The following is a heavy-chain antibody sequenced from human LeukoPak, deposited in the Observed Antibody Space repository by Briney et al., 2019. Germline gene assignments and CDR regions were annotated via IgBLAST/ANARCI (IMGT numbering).Heavy chain of an antibody. D-gene: IGHD1-26*01. V-gene: IGHV4-30-2*01. CDR2: IYHSGST. CDR1: GGSISSGGYY. CDR3: ARAAVGATHFDY. J-gene: IGHJ4*02. Sequence: SETLSLTCTVSGGSISSGGYYWSWIRQPPGKGLEWIGYIYHSGSTYYNPSLKSRVTISVDRSKNQFSLKLSSVTAADTAVYYCARAAVGATHFDYWGQGTLVTVSS.